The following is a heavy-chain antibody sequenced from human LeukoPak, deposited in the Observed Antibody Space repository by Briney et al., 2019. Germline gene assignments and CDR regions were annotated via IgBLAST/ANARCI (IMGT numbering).Heavy chain of an antibody. CDR1: GFSVSTNY. CDR2: IYTTGDT. J-gene: IGHJ3*01. D-gene: IGHD2-2*01. CDR3: ARGVVAGGAFDV. Sequence: GGSLRLSCAASGFSVSTNYMSWVRQAPGKGLEWVSVIYTTGDTYHADSVKGRLTISRDNSKNTLDLQMNSLRAEDTAVYYCARGVVAGGAFDVWGQGTMVDVSS. V-gene: IGHV3-66*01.